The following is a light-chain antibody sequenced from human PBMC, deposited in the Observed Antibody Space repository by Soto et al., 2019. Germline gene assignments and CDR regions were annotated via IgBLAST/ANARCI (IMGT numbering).Light chain of an antibody. J-gene: IGKJ4*01. V-gene: IGKV1-5*03. CDR1: QSISSW. Sequence: DIQMTQSPSSVSASVGDRVTITCRASQSISSWLAWYQQKPGKAPNLMIYRASTLESGVPSRFSGSGSGTECTLTISSLQPDDFATYYCQQYDSYPLTLGGGTKVDIK. CDR3: QQYDSYPLT. CDR2: RAS.